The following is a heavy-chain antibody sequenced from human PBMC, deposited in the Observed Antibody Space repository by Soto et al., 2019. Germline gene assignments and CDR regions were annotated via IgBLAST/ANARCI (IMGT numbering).Heavy chain of an antibody. V-gene: IGHV3-48*03. CDR2: IASGSSGSTI. CDR1: GFTLTNYE. CDR3: TRSTIVPAAIRFDL. Sequence: EVQLVESGGGLVQPGESLRLSCAASGFTLTNYEMNWVRQAPGKGLAWVSYIASGSSGSTIYYADSVKGRFTISRDNAKNSLYLQMSSLRAEDTAIYYCTRSTIVPAAIRFDLWGQGTQVSVSS. D-gene: IGHD2-2*02. J-gene: IGHJ5*02.